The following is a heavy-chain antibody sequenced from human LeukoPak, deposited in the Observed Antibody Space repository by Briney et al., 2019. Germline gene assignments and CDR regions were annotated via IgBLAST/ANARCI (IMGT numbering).Heavy chain of an antibody. CDR3: ATGESRPGTFDI. CDR2: IYTTGSN. D-gene: IGHD1-14*01. V-gene: IGHV4-4*07. Sequence: SETLSLTCTVSGGSISSYYWSWIRQPAGKGLEWLGRIYTTGSNNYNPSLKSRVTMSVDTSKNQFSLELRSVTAADTAVYYCATGESRPGTFDIWGQGTMVTVSS. J-gene: IGHJ3*02. CDR1: GGSISSYY.